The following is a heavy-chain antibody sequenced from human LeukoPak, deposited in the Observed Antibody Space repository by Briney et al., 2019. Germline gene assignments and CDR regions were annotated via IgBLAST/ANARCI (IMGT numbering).Heavy chain of an antibody. CDR1: GFTFSSYA. J-gene: IGHJ6*03. CDR2: ISYDGSNK. V-gene: IGHV3-30*04. Sequence: PGGPLRLSCAASGFTFSSYAMHWVRQAPGKGLEWVAVISYDGSNKYYADSVKGRFTISRDNSKNTLYPQMNSLRAEDTAVYYCARDSIVRSYYYYYYMDVWGKGTTVTVSS. CDR3: ARDSIVRSYYYYYYMDV. D-gene: IGHD1-26*01.